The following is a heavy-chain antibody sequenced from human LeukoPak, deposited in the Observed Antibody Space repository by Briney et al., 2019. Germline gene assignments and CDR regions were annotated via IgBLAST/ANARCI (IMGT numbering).Heavy chain of an antibody. CDR3: ARGVAVAGTGVDNWFDP. CDR1: GYTFTGYY. D-gene: IGHD6-19*01. J-gene: IGHJ5*02. Sequence: ASVKVSCKASGYTFTGYYMHWVRQAPGQGLEWMGWINPNSGGTNYAQKFQGWVTMTRDTSISTAYMELSRLRSDDTAVYYCARGVAVAGTGVDNWFDPWGQGTLVTVSS. V-gene: IGHV1-2*04. CDR2: INPNSGGT.